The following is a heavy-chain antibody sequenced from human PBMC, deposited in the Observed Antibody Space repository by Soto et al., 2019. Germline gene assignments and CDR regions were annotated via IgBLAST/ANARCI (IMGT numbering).Heavy chain of an antibody. J-gene: IGHJ4*02. Sequence: SETLSLTCTFSCGSIISGDYYWSWIRQPPGKGLEWIGYIYYSGSTYYNPSLKSRVTISVDASKNQFSLKLSSVTAADTAVYYCARGYCSSTSCYNLDYWGQGTLVTVSS. CDR3: ARGYCSSTSCYNLDY. V-gene: IGHV4-30-4*01. D-gene: IGHD2-2*02. CDR2: IYYSGST. CDR1: CGSIISGDYY.